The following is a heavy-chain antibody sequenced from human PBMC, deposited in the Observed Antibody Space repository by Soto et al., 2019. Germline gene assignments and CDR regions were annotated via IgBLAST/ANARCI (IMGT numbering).Heavy chain of an antibody. V-gene: IGHV3-23*01. CDR3: AKEAEEWLLFDYYYYYGMDV. D-gene: IGHD5-12*01. Sequence: GGSLRLSCAASGFTFSSYAMSWVRQAPGKGLEWVSAISGSGGSTYYADSVKGRFTISRDNSKNTLYLQMNSLRAEDTAVYYCAKEAEEWLLFDYYYYYGMDVWGQGTTVTVSS. J-gene: IGHJ6*02. CDR2: ISGSGGST. CDR1: GFTFSSYA.